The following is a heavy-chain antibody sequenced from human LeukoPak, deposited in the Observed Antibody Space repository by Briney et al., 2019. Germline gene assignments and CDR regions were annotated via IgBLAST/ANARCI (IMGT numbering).Heavy chain of an antibody. V-gene: IGHV1-18*01. J-gene: IGHJ4*02. CDR3: ARDNPTPHYDFWSGYSHFDY. CDR2: ISAYNGNT. D-gene: IGHD3-3*01. CDR1: GYTFTSYG. Sequence: GASVKVSCKASGYTFTSYGISWVRQAPGQGLEWMGWISAYNGNTNYAQKLQGRVTMTTDTSTSTAYMELRSLRSDDTAVYYCARDNPTPHYDFWSGYSHFDYWGQGTLVTVSS.